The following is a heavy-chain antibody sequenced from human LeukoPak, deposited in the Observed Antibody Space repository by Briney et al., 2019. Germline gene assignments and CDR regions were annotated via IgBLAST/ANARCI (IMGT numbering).Heavy chain of an antibody. CDR1: GGSISSSSYY. D-gene: IGHD2-2*01. J-gene: IGHJ5*02. V-gene: IGHV4-39*01. Sequence: SETLSLTCTVSGGSISSSSYYWGWIRQPPEKGLEWIGTIYYSGSTFYNPSLTSRVTISVDTSKNQFSLKVSSVTATDTAVYYCARRGYCSSTSCYEYWFDPWGQGTLVTVSS. CDR3: ARRGYCSSTSCYEYWFDP. CDR2: IYYSGST.